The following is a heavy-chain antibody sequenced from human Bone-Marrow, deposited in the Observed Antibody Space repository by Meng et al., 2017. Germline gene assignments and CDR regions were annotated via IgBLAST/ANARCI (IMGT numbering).Heavy chain of an antibody. J-gene: IGHJ6*02. V-gene: IGHV4-59*01. Sequence: SETLSLTCTVSGASISSYYWSWMRQPPGKGLEWIGYIFHSGSTNYNPALNYNPSLKSRVTISLDTYKNLISLKLTSVTAADTAVYYCARDLGGAGTTTFYYYGMDVWGQGTTVTVSS. D-gene: IGHD1-1*01. CDR1: GASISSYY. CDR3: ARDLGGAGTTTFYYYGMDV. CDR2: IFHSGSTNYNPAL.